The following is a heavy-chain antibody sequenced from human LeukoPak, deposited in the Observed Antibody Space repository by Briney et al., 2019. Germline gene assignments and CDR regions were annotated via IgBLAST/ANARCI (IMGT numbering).Heavy chain of an antibody. Sequence: GGSLRLSCAASGFTFSSYWMSWVRQAPGKGLEWVANIKQDGSEKYYVDSLKGRFTISRDNAKNSLYLQMNSLGAEDTAVYYCARRQCSSIRCYDAFDIWGQGTMVTVSS. CDR1: GFTFSSYW. CDR2: IKQDGSEK. D-gene: IGHD2-2*01. V-gene: IGHV3-7*01. CDR3: ARRQCSSIRCYDAFDI. J-gene: IGHJ3*02.